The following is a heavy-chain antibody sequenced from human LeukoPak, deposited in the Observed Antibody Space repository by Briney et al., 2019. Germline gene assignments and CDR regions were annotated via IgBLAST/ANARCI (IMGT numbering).Heavy chain of an antibody. D-gene: IGHD4-17*01. Sequence: ASVKVSCKASGGTFSSYAISWVRQAPGQGLEWMGGIIPIFGTANYAQKFQGRVTITADESTSTAYMELSSLRSEDTAVYYCAKGPDDYGDYGVDYWGQGTLVTVSS. CDR1: GGTFSSYA. J-gene: IGHJ4*02. V-gene: IGHV1-69*13. CDR2: IIPIFGTA. CDR3: AKGPDDYGDYGVDY.